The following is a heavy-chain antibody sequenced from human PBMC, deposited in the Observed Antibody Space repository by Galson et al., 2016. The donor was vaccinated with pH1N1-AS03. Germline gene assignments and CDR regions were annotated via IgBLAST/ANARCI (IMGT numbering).Heavy chain of an antibody. CDR1: GFTFSAFS. Sequence: SLRLSCAASGFTFSAFSMIWVRQAPGKGLEWVSYVSSSSRTISYAASVKGRFGISRDNAKNTLYLQMNTLRTEDTAVYYCARGDSSGYEYMRRLVQWGQGAQVTVSS. CDR3: ARGDSSGYEYMRRLVQ. V-gene: IGHV3-48*01. CDR2: VSSSSRTI. D-gene: IGHD3-22*01. J-gene: IGHJ4*02.